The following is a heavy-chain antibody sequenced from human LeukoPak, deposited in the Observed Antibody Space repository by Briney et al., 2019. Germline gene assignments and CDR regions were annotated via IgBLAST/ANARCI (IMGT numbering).Heavy chain of an antibody. CDR2: ISYDGSNK. J-gene: IGHJ4*02. Sequence: GRSLRLSCAASGFTFSSYAMHWVRQAPGKGLEWVAVISYDGSNKYYADSVKGRFTISRDNSKNTLYLQMNSLRAEDTAVYYCARDGPTGDIDYWGQGTLVAVSS. CDR3: ARDGPTGDIDY. D-gene: IGHD3-16*01. CDR1: GFTFSSYA. V-gene: IGHV3-30-3*01.